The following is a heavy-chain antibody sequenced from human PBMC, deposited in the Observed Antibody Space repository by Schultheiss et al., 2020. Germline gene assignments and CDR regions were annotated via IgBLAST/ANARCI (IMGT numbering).Heavy chain of an antibody. J-gene: IGHJ6*02. CDR1: GGSTNNYY. D-gene: IGHD6-13*01. CDR3: ARFRIGAAAAHYGMDV. V-gene: IGHV4-59*12. Sequence: SATLSLTCTVSGGSTNNYYWSWIRQPPGKGLEWIGYIYYSGSTYYNPSLKSRVTISVDTSKNQFSLKLNSVTAADTAVYYCARFRIGAAAAHYGMDVWGQGTTVTVSS. CDR2: IYYSGST.